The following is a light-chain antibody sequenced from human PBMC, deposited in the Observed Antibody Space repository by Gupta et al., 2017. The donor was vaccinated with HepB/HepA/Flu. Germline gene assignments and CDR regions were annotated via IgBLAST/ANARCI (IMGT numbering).Light chain of an antibody. CDR1: QSVSSY. CDR3: QQRSNWPPIT. V-gene: IGKV3-11*01. Sequence: EIVLTQSPATLSLSPGERATLCCRASQSVSSYLAWYQQKPGQAPRLLIYDASNRATGLPARFSGSGSGADFTLTISSLEPEDFAVYYCQQRSNWPPITFGQGTRLEIK. J-gene: IGKJ5*01. CDR2: DAS.